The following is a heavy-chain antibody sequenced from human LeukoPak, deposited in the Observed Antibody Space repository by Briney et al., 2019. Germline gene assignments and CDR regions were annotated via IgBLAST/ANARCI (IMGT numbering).Heavy chain of an antibody. J-gene: IGHJ6*03. CDR2: ISSSGSTI. Sequence: GGSLRLSCAASGFTFSSYEMNWVRQAPGKGLEWVSYISSSGSTIYYADSVKGRFTISRDNSKKSLYLQMNNLRVDDTAVYYCARRDFDYGGAETGRHNYMDVWGKGTTVTVSS. CDR3: ARRDFDYGGAETGRHNYMDV. CDR1: GFTFSSYE. V-gene: IGHV3-48*03. D-gene: IGHD3-9*01.